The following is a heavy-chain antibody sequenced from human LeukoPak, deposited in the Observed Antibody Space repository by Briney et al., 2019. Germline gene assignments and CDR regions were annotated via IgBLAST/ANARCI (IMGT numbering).Heavy chain of an antibody. CDR1: GYTFTSYY. CDR2: INPSGGST. CDR3: ARDGSAGSTRPGYYYMDV. V-gene: IGHV1-46*01. Sequence: GASVKVSCKASGYTFTSYYMHWVRQAPGQGLEWMGIINPSGGSTSCAQKFQGRVTMTRDMSTSTVYMELSSLRSEDTAVYYCARDGSAGSTRPGYYYMDVWGKGTTVTISS. J-gene: IGHJ6*03. D-gene: IGHD2-15*01.